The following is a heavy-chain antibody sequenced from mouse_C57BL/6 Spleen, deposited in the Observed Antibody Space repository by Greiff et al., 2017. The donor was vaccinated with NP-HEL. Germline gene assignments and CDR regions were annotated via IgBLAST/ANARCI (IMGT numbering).Heavy chain of an antibody. CDR3: ARIGSQNWDY. D-gene: IGHD2-14*01. J-gene: IGHJ4*01. V-gene: IGHV1-52*01. CDR1: GYTFTSYW. Sequence: QVQLKQPGAELVRPGSSVKLSCKASGYTFTSYWMHWVKQRPIQGLEWIGNIDPSDSETHYNQKFKDKATLTVDKSSSTAYMQLSSLTSEDSAVYYCARIGSQNWDYWGQGTSVTVSS. CDR2: IDPSDSET.